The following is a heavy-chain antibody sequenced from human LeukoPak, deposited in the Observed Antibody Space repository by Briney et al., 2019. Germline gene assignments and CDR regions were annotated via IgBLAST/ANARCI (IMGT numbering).Heavy chain of an antibody. CDR1: GFTFSGSA. V-gene: IGHV3-73*01. CDR2: IRSKANSYAT. Sequence: GTSLRLSCAASGFTFSGSAMHWVRQASGKGLEWVGRIRSKANSYATAYAASVKGRFTISRDDSKNTAYLQMNSLKTEDTAVYYCTRHSPSYYYDSSGYYRIAEYFQHWGQGTLVTVSS. CDR3: TRHSPSYYYDSSGYYRIAEYFQH. J-gene: IGHJ1*01. D-gene: IGHD3-22*01.